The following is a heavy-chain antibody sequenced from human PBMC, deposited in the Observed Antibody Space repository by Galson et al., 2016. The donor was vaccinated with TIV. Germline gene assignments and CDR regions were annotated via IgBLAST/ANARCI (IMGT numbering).Heavy chain of an antibody. V-gene: IGHV1-69*02. Sequence: SVKVSCKASGGTLSRHTISWVRQAPGQGLEWMGRILPIVGITNYAQKLQGRVTIIADRFTSTVSMDLSGLKSDDTAVYYCATETGSSGMDVWDQGTTVNVSS. D-gene: IGHD3-10*01. J-gene: IGHJ6*02. CDR1: GGTLSRHT. CDR2: ILPIVGIT. CDR3: ATETGSSGMDV.